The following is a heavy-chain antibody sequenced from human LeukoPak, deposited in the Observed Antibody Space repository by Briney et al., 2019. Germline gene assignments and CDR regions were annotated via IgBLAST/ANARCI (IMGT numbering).Heavy chain of an antibody. Sequence: GGSLRLSCAASGFTVSSNYMSWARQAPGKGLEWVSVIYSGGTTYYADSVKGRFTISRDNSKNTLYLQMNSLRAEDTAVYFCARDRGGSYRFDYWGQGTLVTVSS. CDR3: ARDRGGSYRFDY. V-gene: IGHV3-53*01. D-gene: IGHD1-26*01. J-gene: IGHJ4*02. CDR2: IYSGGTT. CDR1: GFTVSSNY.